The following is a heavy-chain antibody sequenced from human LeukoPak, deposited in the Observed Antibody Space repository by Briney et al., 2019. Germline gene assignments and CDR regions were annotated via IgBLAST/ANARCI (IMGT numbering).Heavy chain of an antibody. D-gene: IGHD2-2*02. V-gene: IGHV4-30-4*01. CDR3: AREHIVVVPAVIHYYGMDV. CDR1: GVSVSSGNYY. J-gene: IGHJ6*02. CDR2: IYYRGNT. Sequence: SETLSLTCTVSGVSVSSGNYYWHWIRQPPGKGLEWIVYIYYRGNTYYNPSLKSRITISVDTSKNQFSLKLSSVTAADTAVYYCAREHIVVVPAVIHYYGMDVWGQGTTVTVSS.